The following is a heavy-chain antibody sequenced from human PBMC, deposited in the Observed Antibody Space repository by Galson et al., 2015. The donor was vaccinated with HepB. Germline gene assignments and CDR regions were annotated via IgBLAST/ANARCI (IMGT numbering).Heavy chain of an antibody. J-gene: IGHJ4*02. D-gene: IGHD6-6*01. V-gene: IGHV3-9*01. Sequence: SLRLSCAASGFTFDDYAMHWVRQAPGKGLEWVSGISWNSGSIGYADSVKGRFTISRDNAKNSLYLQMNSLRAEDTALYYCAKDGQYSPNWEYYFDYWGQGTLFTVSS. CDR3: AKDGQYSPNWEYYFDY. CDR2: ISWNSGSI. CDR1: GFTFDDYA.